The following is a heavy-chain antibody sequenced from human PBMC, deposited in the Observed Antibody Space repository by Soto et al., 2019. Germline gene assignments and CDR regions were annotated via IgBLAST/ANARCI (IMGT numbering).Heavy chain of an antibody. D-gene: IGHD6-13*01. CDR2: ISISGTAI. Sequence: GGSLRLSCAASGFTFRSYSMNWVRHAPGKGLEWVSYISISGTAIYYADSVKGRFTISRDDAKNSLYLQMNSLRDEDTSVYYCARDNGIAGSFDPWGQGALVTVSS. J-gene: IGHJ5*02. CDR3: ARDNGIAGSFDP. V-gene: IGHV3-48*02. CDR1: GFTFRSYS.